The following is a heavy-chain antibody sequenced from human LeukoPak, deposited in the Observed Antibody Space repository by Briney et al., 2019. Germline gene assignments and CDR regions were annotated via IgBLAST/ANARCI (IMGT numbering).Heavy chain of an antibody. CDR2: ISPRGDST. D-gene: IGHD7-27*01. CDR1: GYIFTNHF. Sequence: ASVKVSCKASGYIFTNHFVHWVRQAPGQGLEWMGIISPRGDSTTLPQKFVARLTMTRDTSTSTVYMELSSLRSDDTAVYYCARAGDQYFDLWGQGTLVTVSS. CDR3: ARAGDQYFDL. V-gene: IGHV1-46*01. J-gene: IGHJ4*02.